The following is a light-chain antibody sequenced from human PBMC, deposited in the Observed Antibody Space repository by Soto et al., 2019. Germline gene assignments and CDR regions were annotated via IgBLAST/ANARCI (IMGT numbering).Light chain of an antibody. CDR1: SSDVGSYNL. CDR3: CSYAGSRAVV. J-gene: IGLJ2*01. Sequence: QSALTQPASVSGSPGQSITISCTGTSSDVGSYNLVSWYQQHPGKAPKLMIYEVSKRPSGVSNRFSGSKSGITASLTISGLQAEDEADYYCCSYAGSRAVVFGGGTQLTVL. CDR2: EVS. V-gene: IGLV2-23*02.